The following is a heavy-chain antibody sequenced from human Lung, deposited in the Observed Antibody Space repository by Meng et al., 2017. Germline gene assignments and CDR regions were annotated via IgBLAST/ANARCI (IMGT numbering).Heavy chain of an antibody. V-gene: IGHV3-15*01. Sequence: GGPLRLSCAASGFTFSNAWMTWVRQAPGKGLGWIGRMKGNVDGGTVDYAAAVKGRFFISRDDSENTFYLQMNSLKTEDTSVYYCSGHVDYWGPGTLVTVSS. CDR2: MKGNVDGGTV. J-gene: IGHJ4*02. CDR3: SGHVDY. CDR1: GFTFSNAW.